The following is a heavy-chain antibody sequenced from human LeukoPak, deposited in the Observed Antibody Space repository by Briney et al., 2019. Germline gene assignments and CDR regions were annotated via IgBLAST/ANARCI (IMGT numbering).Heavy chain of an antibody. V-gene: IGHV4-34*01. CDR2: INHSGST. CDR1: GGSFSGYY. D-gene: IGHD3-22*01. J-gene: IGHJ4*02. CDR3: ARLYDSSGYYYDDY. Sequence: SETLSLTCAVCGGSFSGYYWSWIRQPPGKGLEWIGEINHSGSTNYNPSLKSRVTISVDTSKNQFSLKLSSVTAADTAVYYCARLYDSSGYYYDDYWGQGTLVTVSS.